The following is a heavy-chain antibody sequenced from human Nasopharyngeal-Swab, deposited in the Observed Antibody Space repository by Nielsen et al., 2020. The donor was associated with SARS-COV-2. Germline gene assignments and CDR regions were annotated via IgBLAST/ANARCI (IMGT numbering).Heavy chain of an antibody. CDR1: GGTHGTHY. Sequence: WESLRLSCTVSGGTHGTHYLNRIRQSPGQGLEWIGHSYNSNITHYNPSLRGRASISVDPSRTQFSLRLNSVTAADTAVYFCARDLAYYDSTGYRPYFFMDVWGKGTTVTVSS. CDR2: SYNSNIT. V-gene: IGHV4-59*11. J-gene: IGHJ6*03. CDR3: ARDLAYYDSTGYRPYFFMDV. D-gene: IGHD3-22*01.